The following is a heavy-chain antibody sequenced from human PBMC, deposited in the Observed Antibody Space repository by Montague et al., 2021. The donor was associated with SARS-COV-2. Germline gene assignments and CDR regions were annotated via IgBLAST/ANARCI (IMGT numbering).Heavy chain of an antibody. D-gene: IGHD5-12*01. CDR1: GFSISSGFY. CDR3: ARRGYTGSDYFDY. CDR2: VYHSGYT. V-gene: IGHV4-38-2*01. Sequence: SETLSLTCSVSGFSISSGFYWAWIRQSPGKGPEWIGTVYHSGYTXXNPXXXGHVTVSIDTSKNQFSLTVTSVTAADTAVYFCARRGYTGSDYFDYWGQGTLVTVSS. J-gene: IGHJ4*02.